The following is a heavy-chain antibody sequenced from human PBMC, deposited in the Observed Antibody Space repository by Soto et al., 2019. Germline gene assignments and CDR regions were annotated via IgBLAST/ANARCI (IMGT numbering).Heavy chain of an antibody. Sequence: SVKFSCKASGGTFSSYAISWVRQAPGQWLEWMGGIIPIFGTANYAQKFQGRVTITADESTSTAYMELSSLRSEDTAVYYCARDYYDILTGYYRPLRAFDIWGQGTMVTVSS. CDR2: IIPIFGTA. J-gene: IGHJ3*02. CDR1: GGTFSSYA. D-gene: IGHD3-9*01. V-gene: IGHV1-69*01. CDR3: ARDYYDILTGYYRPLRAFDI.